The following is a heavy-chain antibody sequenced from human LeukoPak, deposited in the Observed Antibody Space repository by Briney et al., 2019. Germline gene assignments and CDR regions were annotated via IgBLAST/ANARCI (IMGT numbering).Heavy chain of an antibody. J-gene: IGHJ4*02. D-gene: IGHD6-13*01. CDR3: AKDRYSGLNTIDY. CDR2: ISYDGSYK. CDR1: EFTFSTYG. V-gene: IGHV3-30*18. Sequence: GRSLRLSCAASEFTFSTYGMHWVRQAPGKGLEWVAVISYDGSYKFYADSVKGRFTISRDNSKSTLYLQMNSLRAEDTAVYYCAKDRYSGLNTIDYWGQGTLVTVPS.